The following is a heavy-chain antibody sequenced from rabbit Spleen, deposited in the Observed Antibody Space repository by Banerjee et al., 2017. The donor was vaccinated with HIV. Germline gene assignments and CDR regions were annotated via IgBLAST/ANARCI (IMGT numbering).Heavy chain of an antibody. J-gene: IGHJ4*01. D-gene: IGHD4-1*01. CDR3: VRDLSSGWGGVYYFNF. V-gene: IGHV1S40*01. CDR1: GVSFSGDSY. Sequence: QSLEESGGGLVKPGGTLTLTCKASGVSFSGDSYMCWVRQAPGKGLELIACIDTSSGSTNYATWAKGRFTISKTSSTTVTLQMTSLTAADTATYFCVRDLSSGWGGVYYFNFWGPGTLVTVS. CDR2: IDTSSGST.